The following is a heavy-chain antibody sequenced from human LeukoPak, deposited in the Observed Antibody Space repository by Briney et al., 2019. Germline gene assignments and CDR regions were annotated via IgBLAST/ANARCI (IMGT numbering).Heavy chain of an antibody. CDR3: AKQSYARSLGE. CDR2: TNSGGTST. CDR1: GFPFSDFS. Sequence: GGSLRLSCATSGFPFSDFSMSWVRQAPGKGLEWISTTNSGGTSTYYAESVKGRFTISRDNSKNTLYLQMSSPRAEDTAVYYCAKQSYARSLGEGGPGTLVSVSS. J-gene: IGHJ4*02. V-gene: IGHV3-23*01. D-gene: IGHD2-8*01.